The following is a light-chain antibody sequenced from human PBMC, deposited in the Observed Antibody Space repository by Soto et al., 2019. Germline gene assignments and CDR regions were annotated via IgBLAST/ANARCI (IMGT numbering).Light chain of an antibody. CDR3: QQYNSYSWT. Sequence: DIQMPQSPSTLSASVGDRATITCRASQSISSWLAWYQQKPGKAPKLLTYDASSLQSGVPSRFSGSGSGKEVTLTISSLQPDDFATYYCQQYNSYSWTFGQGTKVDI. V-gene: IGKV1-5*01. CDR2: DAS. J-gene: IGKJ1*01. CDR1: QSISSW.